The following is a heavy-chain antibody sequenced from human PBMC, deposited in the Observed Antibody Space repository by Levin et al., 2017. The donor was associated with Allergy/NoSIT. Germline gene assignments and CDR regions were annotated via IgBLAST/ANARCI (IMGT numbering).Heavy chain of an antibody. J-gene: IGHJ3*02. Sequence: GGSLRLSCAASGFTFSSYAMHWVRQAPGKGLEWVAVISYDGSNKYYADSVKGRFTISRDNSKNTLYLQMNSLRAEDTAVYYCATGSTGAFDIWGQGTMVTVSS. CDR2: ISYDGSNK. V-gene: IGHV3-30-3*01. CDR3: ATGSTGAFDI. D-gene: IGHD5/OR15-5a*01. CDR1: GFTFSSYA.